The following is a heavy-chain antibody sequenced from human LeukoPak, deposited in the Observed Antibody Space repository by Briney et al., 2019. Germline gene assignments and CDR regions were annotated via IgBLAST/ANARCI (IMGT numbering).Heavy chain of an antibody. V-gene: IGHV3-21*01. J-gene: IGHJ4*02. CDR2: ISSSSSYI. Sequence: WGALRLSCAAPGFTFSSYSMNWVRQAPGKGLEWGSFISSSSSYIYYADSVKGRFTISRDNAKNSLYLQMNSLRAEDTAVYYCARGEYGSGSYHIDYWGQGTLVTVSS. CDR3: ARGEYGSGSYHIDY. CDR1: GFTFSSYS. D-gene: IGHD3-10*01.